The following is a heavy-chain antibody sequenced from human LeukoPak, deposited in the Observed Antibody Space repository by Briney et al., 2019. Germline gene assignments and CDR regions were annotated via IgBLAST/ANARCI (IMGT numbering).Heavy chain of an antibody. CDR3: TTDGYDSSGYYYGRYFDY. V-gene: IGHV3-15*01. D-gene: IGHD3-22*01. CDR1: GFTFSNAW. J-gene: IGHJ4*02. Sequence: GGSLRLSCAASGFTFSNAWMSWVRQAPGKGLEWVGRIKSKTDGGTTDYAAPVKGRFTISRDDSKNTLYLQMNSLKTEDTAVYYSTTDGYDSSGYYYGRYFDYWGQGTLVTVSS. CDR2: IKSKTDGGTT.